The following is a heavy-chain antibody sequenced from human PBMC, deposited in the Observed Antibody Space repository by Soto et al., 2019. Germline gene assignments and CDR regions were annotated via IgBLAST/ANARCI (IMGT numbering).Heavy chain of an antibody. J-gene: IGHJ2*01. D-gene: IGHD3-16*01. CDR2: IIPIFGTA. CDR1: GGTFSSES. Sequence: QGQLVQYGAEVNKPGSSVKVSCQSSGGTFSSESINWVRHAPGQGLEWMGGIIPIFGTATYAQKFQGRVTLTADESTSTAHMELSSLRTEDKAVYYYASPFQSWPGGWYFDLWGRGTLVTVSS. CDR3: ASPFQSWPGGWYFDL. V-gene: IGHV1-69*01.